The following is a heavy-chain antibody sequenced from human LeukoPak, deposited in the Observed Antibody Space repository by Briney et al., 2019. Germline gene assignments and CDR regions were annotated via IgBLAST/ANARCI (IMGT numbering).Heavy chain of an antibody. CDR3: ASPSGRYGYSGMDV. J-gene: IGHJ6*02. V-gene: IGHV3-43*02. CDR1: GFTFDNYA. D-gene: IGHD1-26*01. Sequence: GGSLRLSCAASGFTFDNYAMHWVRQAPGKGLEWVSLISGDGGSTYYADSVKGRFTISRDNNKNSLYLQMNSLRTEDTALYYCASPSGRYGYSGMDVWGQGTTVTVSS. CDR2: ISGDGGST.